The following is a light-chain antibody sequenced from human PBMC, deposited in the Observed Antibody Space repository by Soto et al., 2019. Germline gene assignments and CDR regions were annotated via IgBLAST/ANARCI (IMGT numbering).Light chain of an antibody. Sequence: DIQMTQSPSSLSASVGDRVTITCRAGQNIGMSLNWFQQQPGKAPKLLIYGASALQPGGPTRFSGSGSGTDFTLTISSLQPEDFATYYCQHSYKVPRTFGQGTRLDIK. CDR1: QNIGMS. CDR2: GAS. CDR3: QHSYKVPRT. J-gene: IGKJ1*01. V-gene: IGKV1-39*01.